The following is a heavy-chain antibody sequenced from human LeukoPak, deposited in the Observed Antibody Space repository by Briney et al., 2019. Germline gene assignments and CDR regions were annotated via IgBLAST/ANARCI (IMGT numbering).Heavy chain of an antibody. CDR3: AKDISSYVQHMNV. CDR2: ISYDGSNK. J-gene: IGHJ6*02. Sequence: GGSLRLSCAASGFTFSSYGMHWVRQAPGKGLEWVAVISYDGSNKYYADSVKGRFTISRDNSKNTLYLQMNSLRAGDTALYYCAKDISSYVQHMNVGGQGPTLTV. D-gene: IGHD6-6*01. V-gene: IGHV3-30*18. CDR1: GFTFSSYG.